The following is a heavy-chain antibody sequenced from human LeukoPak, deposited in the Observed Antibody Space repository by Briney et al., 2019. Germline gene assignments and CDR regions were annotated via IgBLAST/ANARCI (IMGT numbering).Heavy chain of an antibody. Sequence: GGSLRLSCTASGFTFGDYAISWFRQAPGKGLEVVGFIRSKAYGGTTEYAASVKGRFTISRDDSKSIAYLQMNSLKTEDTAVYYCTRDRFYYDSSGYSIDYWGQGTLVTVSS. D-gene: IGHD3-22*01. CDR3: TRDRFYYDSSGYSIDY. CDR2: IRSKAYGGTT. J-gene: IGHJ4*02. CDR1: GFTFGDYA. V-gene: IGHV3-49*03.